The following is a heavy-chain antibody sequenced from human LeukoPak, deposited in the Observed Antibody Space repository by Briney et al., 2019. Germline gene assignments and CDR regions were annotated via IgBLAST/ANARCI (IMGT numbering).Heavy chain of an antibody. D-gene: IGHD1-1*01. CDR2: IYYSGST. CDR1: GGSISSYY. J-gene: IGHJ4*02. CDR3: AGNARGTIDY. Sequence: SETLSLTCTVSGGSISSYYWSWIRHPPGKGLEWIGYIYYSGSTNYNPSLKSRVTISVDTSKNQFSLKLSSVTAADTAVYYCAGNARGTIDYWGQGTLVTVSS. V-gene: IGHV4-59*01.